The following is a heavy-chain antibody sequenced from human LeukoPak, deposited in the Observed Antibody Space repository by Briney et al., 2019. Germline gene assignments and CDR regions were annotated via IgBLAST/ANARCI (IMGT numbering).Heavy chain of an antibody. CDR1: GGSISSYY. D-gene: IGHD2-21*02. CDR3: ARHLPAMTLDY. V-gene: IGHV4-59*06. J-gene: IGHJ4*02. Sequence: PSETLSLTCTVSGGSISSYYWSWIRQPAGKGLEWIGYIYYSGSTYYNPSLKSRVTISVDTSKNQFSLKLSSVTAADTAVYYCARHLPAMTLDYWGQGTLVTVSS. CDR2: IYYSGST.